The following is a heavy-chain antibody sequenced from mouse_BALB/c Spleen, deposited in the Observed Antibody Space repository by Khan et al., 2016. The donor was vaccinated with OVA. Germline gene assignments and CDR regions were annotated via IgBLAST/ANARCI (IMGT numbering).Heavy chain of an antibody. CDR3: ARSVTITTVVATDFDY. V-gene: IGHV3-2*02. CDR1: GYSITSDYA. D-gene: IGHD1-1*01. J-gene: IGHJ2*01. Sequence: EVQLQESGPGLVKPSQSLSLTCTVTGYSITSDYAWNWIRLFPGNKLEWMGYISYSGRTSYNPSLKSRISITRDTSKNQFFLQLNSVTTEDTATYYCARSVTITTVVATDFDYWGQGTTLTVSS. CDR2: ISYSGRT.